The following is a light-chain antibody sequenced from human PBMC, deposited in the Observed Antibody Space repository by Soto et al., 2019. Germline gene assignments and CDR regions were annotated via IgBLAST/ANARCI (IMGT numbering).Light chain of an antibody. V-gene: IGKV3-15*01. CDR2: GAS. CDR1: QSVGSN. CDR3: QQRSDWLPIT. J-gene: IGKJ5*01. Sequence: EVVLTQSPATLSVSPGAGATLSCRASQSVGSNLAWYQQKPSQTPRVLIYGASTRAIGIPARFSGSGFGTEFTLTISSLQSEDFAVYYCQQRSDWLPITFGQGTRLEIK.